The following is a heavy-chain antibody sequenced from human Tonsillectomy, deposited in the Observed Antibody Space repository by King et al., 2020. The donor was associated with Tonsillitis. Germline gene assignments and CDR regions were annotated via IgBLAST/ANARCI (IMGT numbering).Heavy chain of an antibody. CDR2: ITGGGGA. D-gene: IGHD5-12*01. CDR3: AKGQGDSGYVAINY. V-gene: IGHV3-23*04. J-gene: IGHJ4*02. CDR1: GFIFSSCA. Sequence: VQLVESGGGLVQPGGSLRLSCAASGFIFSSCAMSWVRHTPGKGLEWVSTITGGGGAYYANSVKGRFILSRDNSKNTLYLQMHSLRAEDTAIYYCAKGQGDSGYVAINYWGQGTLVTVSS.